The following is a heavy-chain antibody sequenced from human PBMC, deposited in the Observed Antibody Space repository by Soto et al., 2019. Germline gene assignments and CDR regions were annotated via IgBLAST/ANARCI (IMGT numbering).Heavy chain of an antibody. CDR3: AREGEMPYYYYGLDV. J-gene: IGHJ6*02. CDR1: GYTFTTYG. CDR2: ISGYNGHI. Sequence: QVQLVQSGAEVRKPGASVKVSCRASGYTFTTYGISWVRQAPGQGLEWMGWISGYNGHIKYAQKFQGRVTMTTDTSTRTDYMDSRSLRSDDTAVYYCAREGEMPYYYYGLDVWGQGTTVTVSS. D-gene: IGHD3-16*01. V-gene: IGHV1-18*01.